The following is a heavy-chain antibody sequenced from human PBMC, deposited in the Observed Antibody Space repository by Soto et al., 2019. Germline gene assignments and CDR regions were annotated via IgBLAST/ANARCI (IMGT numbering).Heavy chain of an antibody. CDR1: GFTFSSYW. CDR2: VNSDGSST. Sequence: HPGGSLRLSCAASGFTFSSYWMHWVRQAPGKGLVWVSRVNSDGSSTSYADSVKGRFTISRDNAKNTLYLQMNSLRAEDTAIYYCACGISTAEVVFDYWGQGTLVTVSS. V-gene: IGHV3-74*01. CDR3: ACGISTAEVVFDY. D-gene: IGHD6-13*01. J-gene: IGHJ4*02.